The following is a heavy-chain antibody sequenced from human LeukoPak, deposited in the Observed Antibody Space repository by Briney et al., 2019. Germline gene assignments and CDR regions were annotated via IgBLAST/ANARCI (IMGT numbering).Heavy chain of an antibody. D-gene: IGHD2-2*01. Sequence: GGPLRLSCAASGFTFSSYAMSWVRQAPGKGLEWVSAISGSGGSTYYADSVKGRFTISRDNSKNTLYLQMNSLRAEDTAVYYCAKDRYSSTSCLDYWGQGTLVTVSS. CDR3: AKDRYSSTSCLDY. CDR1: GFTFSSYA. CDR2: ISGSGGST. V-gene: IGHV3-23*01. J-gene: IGHJ4*02.